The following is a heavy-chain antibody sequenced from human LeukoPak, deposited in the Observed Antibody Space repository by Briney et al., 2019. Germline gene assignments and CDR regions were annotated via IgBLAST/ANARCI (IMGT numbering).Heavy chain of an antibody. Sequence: PGGSLRLSCSASGFTFNNYAMHWVRQAPGKGLEWVAVIWYDGSNKYYADSVKGRFTISRDNSKNTLYLQMNSLRAEDTAVYYCARDQASSGWFADYWGQGTLVTVSS. V-gene: IGHV3-33*08. CDR1: GFTFNNYA. D-gene: IGHD6-19*01. CDR2: IWYDGSNK. J-gene: IGHJ4*02. CDR3: ARDQASSGWFADY.